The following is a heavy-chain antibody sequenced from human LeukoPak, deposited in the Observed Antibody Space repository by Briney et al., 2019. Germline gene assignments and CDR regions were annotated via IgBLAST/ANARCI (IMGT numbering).Heavy chain of an antibody. V-gene: IGHV4-34*01. CDR1: GGSFSGYY. Sequence: SETLSLTCAVYGGSFSGYYWSWIRQPPGKGLEWIGEINHSGSTNYNPSLKSRVTISVDTSKNQFSLKLSSVTAADTAVYYCARDGAAAAAVDAFDIWGQGTMVTVSS. CDR2: INHSGST. J-gene: IGHJ3*02. CDR3: ARDGAAAAAVDAFDI. D-gene: IGHD6-13*01.